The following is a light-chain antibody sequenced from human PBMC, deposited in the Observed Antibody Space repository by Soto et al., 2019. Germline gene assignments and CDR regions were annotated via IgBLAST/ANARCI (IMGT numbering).Light chain of an antibody. Sequence: QSALTQPRSVSGSPGQSVTISCTGTSSDVGGYNYVSWYQQHPGKALKLMIYDVSKRPSGVPDRFSGSKSGNTASLTISGLQAEDEADYYCCSYAGSNTFPNWVFGGGTKVTVL. CDR2: DVS. CDR3: CSYAGSNTFPNWV. J-gene: IGLJ3*02. V-gene: IGLV2-11*01. CDR1: SSDVGGYNY.